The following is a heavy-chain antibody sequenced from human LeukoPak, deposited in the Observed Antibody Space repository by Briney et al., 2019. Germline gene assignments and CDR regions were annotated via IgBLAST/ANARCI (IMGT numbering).Heavy chain of an antibody. CDR3: ARTPRTGTTYDY. Sequence: SETLSLTCTVSGGSISSGSYYWSWIRQPAGKGLEWIGRIYTSGNTNYNPSLMSRVTISVDTSKNQFSLKLSSVTAADTAVYYCARTPRTGTTYDYWGQGTLVTVSS. CDR2: IYTSGNT. D-gene: IGHD1-14*01. CDR1: GGSISSGSYY. J-gene: IGHJ4*02. V-gene: IGHV4-61*02.